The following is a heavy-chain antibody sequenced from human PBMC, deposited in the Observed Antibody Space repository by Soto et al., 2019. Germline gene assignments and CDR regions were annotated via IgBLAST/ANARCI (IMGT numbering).Heavy chain of an antibody. D-gene: IGHD3-16*01. V-gene: IGHV6-1*01. Sequence: PSETLSLTCAISGDSVSSNIAAWDWIRQSPSRGLEWLGRTYYRSKWYTDYAVSVRSRITINPDTSENQFTLQLISMTPEDTAVYYCARNLGGPPDSWGQGTLVTVSS. CDR1: GDSVSSNIAA. CDR3: ARNLGGPPDS. J-gene: IGHJ4*02. CDR2: TYYRSKWYT.